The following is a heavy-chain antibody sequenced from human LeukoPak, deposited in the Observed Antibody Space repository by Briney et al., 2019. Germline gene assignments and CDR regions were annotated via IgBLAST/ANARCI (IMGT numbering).Heavy chain of an antibody. V-gene: IGHV1-46*01. J-gene: IGHJ4*02. Sequence: ASVKVSCKASGYTFTSYYMHWVRQAPGQGLEWMGIINPSGGSTSYAQKFQGRVTMTRDMSTSTVYMELSSLRSDDTAVYYCARASHEYYFDYWGQGTLVTVSS. CDR1: GYTFTSYY. CDR2: INPSGGST. CDR3: ARASHEYYFDY.